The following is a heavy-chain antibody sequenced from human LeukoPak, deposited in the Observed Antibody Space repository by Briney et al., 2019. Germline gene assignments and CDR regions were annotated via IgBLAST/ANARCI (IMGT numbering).Heavy chain of an antibody. CDR3: ARDRWLHYFDY. CDR1: GFTLSSYW. J-gene: IGHJ4*02. D-gene: IGHD5-24*01. Sequence: PGGSLRLSCAASGFTLSSYWMSWVRQAPGKGLEWVANIKQDGSEKYYVDSVKGRFTISRDNAKNSLYLQMNSLRAEDTAVYYCARDRWLHYFDYWGQGTLVTVSS. V-gene: IGHV3-7*01. CDR2: IKQDGSEK.